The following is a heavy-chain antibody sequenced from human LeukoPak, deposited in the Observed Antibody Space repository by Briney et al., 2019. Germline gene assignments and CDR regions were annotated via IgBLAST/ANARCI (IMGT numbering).Heavy chain of an antibody. CDR3: ATDIAVAGKDTYYFDY. Sequence: ASVKVSCKASGYTFTGYYMHWVRQAPGQGLEWMGWINPNSGGTNYAQKFQGRVTMTRDTSISTAYMELSRLRSDDTAVYYCATDIAVAGKDTYYFDYWGQGTLVTVSS. D-gene: IGHD6-19*01. V-gene: IGHV1-2*02. J-gene: IGHJ4*02. CDR1: GYTFTGYY. CDR2: INPNSGGT.